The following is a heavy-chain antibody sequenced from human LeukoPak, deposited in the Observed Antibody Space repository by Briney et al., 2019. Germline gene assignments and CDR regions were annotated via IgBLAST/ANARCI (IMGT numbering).Heavy chain of an antibody. CDR3: ARQLQLVFDY. D-gene: IGHD6-13*01. V-gene: IGHV3-23*01. CDR2: SSGSGART. Sequence: GGSLRLSLPASGFSFGTYAMSWVRQPPGKGRGCVSTSSGSGARTYYADSVKGRFTISKNNAKNSLYLQMSSLRAEDTAVYYCARQLQLVFDYWGQGTLVTVSS. CDR1: GFSFGTYA. J-gene: IGHJ4*02.